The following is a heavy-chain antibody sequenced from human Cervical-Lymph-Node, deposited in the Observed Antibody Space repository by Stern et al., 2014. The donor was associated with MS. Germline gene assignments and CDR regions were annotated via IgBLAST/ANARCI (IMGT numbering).Heavy chain of an antibody. CDR2: ISGSSSHM. D-gene: IGHD3-22*01. CDR1: GFTFSSYN. J-gene: IGHJ5*02. V-gene: IGHV3-21*01. CDR3: AKDLFYSDSSGYPYDR. Sequence: EVQLVESGGGLVKPGGSLRLSCAASGFTFSSYNMNWVRQAPGKGLEWVSSISGSSSHMFYADSVKGRFTISRDNAENSLYLQMNSLRAEDTAVYYCAKDLFYSDSSGYPYDRWGQGTLVTVSS.